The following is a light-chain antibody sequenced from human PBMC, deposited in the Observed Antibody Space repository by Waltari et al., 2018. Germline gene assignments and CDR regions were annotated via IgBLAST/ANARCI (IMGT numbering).Light chain of an antibody. J-gene: IGKJ3*01. CDR2: AAS. Sequence: DIQMTQPPSSLSASVGDRVTNTCRASQSISKYLNWYQQKPGAAPKLLIFAASSLQSEVPSRFGGSGSGTEFTLTISSLHAEDFATYYCQQSYSAVTFGPGTKVDIK. V-gene: IGKV1-39*01. CDR3: QQSYSAVT. CDR1: QSISKY.